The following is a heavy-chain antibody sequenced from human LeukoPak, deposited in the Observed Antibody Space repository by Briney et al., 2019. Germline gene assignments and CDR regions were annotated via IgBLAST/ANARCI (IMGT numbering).Heavy chain of an antibody. V-gene: IGHV3-64D*06. CDR1: GFTFSSYP. Sequence: PGGSLRLSSSASGFTFSSYPMHWVRQAPGKGLEYVSAISSNGGSTHYADSVKGRFTISRDNSKNTVYLQVSSLYCTTGVAADYGFDFWGQGTMVTVSS. D-gene: IGHD2-15*01. CDR3: GFDF. CDR2: ISSNGGST. J-gene: IGHJ3*01.